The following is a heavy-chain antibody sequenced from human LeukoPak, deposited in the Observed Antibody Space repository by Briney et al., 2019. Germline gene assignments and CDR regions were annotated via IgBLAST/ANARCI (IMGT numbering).Heavy chain of an antibody. CDR1: GFTFSSYA. J-gene: IGHJ4*02. CDR3: AKDRPNGFDY. Sequence: GGSLRLSCGASGFTFSSYAMTWVRQAPGKGLEWVSGIDGSGDSTYYADSVKGRFTVSRDNSKNTVYLHLNSLRADDTAVYYCAKDRPNGFDYWGQGTLVIVSS. CDR2: IDGSGDST. V-gene: IGHV3-23*01.